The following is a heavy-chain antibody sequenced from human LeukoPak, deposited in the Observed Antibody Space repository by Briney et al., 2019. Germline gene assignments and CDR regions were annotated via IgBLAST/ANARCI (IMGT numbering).Heavy chain of an antibody. Sequence: GGSLGLSCTASGFTVSSDYMSWVRQAPGKGLEWVSVVYSGGNTYYADSVKGRFTISRDNSKNTLYLQMSSLRAEDTAVYYCAREPPGGGFDYWGQGTLVTVSS. CDR3: AREPPGGGFDY. CDR2: VYSGGNT. V-gene: IGHV3-66*01. J-gene: IGHJ4*02. D-gene: IGHD3-16*01. CDR1: GFTVSSDY.